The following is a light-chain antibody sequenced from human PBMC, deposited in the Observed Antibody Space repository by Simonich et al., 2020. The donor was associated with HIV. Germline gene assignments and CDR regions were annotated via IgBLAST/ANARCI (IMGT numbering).Light chain of an antibody. CDR2: DVI. CDR3: SSYTSSSTLV. J-gene: IGLJ3*02. CDR1: SSDVGGYNY. Sequence: QSALTQPASVSGSPGQSITISCTGTSSDVGGYNYVSWYQQHPGKAPKLMIYDVINRPSGVSKRCSGSKAGNTASLTISGLQAEDEADYYCSSYTSSSTLVFGGGTKLTVL. V-gene: IGLV2-14*03.